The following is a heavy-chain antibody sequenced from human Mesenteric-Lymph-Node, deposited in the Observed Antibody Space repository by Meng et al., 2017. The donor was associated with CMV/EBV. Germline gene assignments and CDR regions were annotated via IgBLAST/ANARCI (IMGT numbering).Heavy chain of an antibody. CDR3: ARAPGGTHDASDI. J-gene: IGHJ3*02. Sequence: GGSLRLSCAASGFTVSTNYMSWVRQAPGKGLEWVAVMDSGDSTYYADSVKGRFTISRDNSKNTLYLQMNSLRPEDTAVYYCARAPGGTHDASDIWGQGTMVTVSS. CDR2: MDSGDST. V-gene: IGHV3-66*02. CDR1: GFTVSTNY.